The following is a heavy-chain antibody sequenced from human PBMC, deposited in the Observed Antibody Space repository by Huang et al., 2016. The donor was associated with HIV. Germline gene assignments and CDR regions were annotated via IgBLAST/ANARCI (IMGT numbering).Heavy chain of an antibody. CDR1: GYTFTNYA. V-gene: IGHV1-18*01. Sequence: QVQLVQSGAEVKKPGASVKVSCKASGYTFTNYAINWVRQAPGQSLEWMGWISGYNGKTNYAQKVQGRVTRTEDTATSTAYMELSGLISDDTAVYYCARERYYYDRSGYYTPVEYFHHWGQGTLVTVSS. CDR2: ISGYNGKT. J-gene: IGHJ1*01. CDR3: ARERYYYDRSGYYTPVEYFHH. D-gene: IGHD3-22*01.